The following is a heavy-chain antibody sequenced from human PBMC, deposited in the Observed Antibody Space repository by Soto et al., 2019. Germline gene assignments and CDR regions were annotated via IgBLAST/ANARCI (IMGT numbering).Heavy chain of an antibody. V-gene: IGHV3-11*01. J-gene: IGHJ6*02. CDR1: GFTSSDYY. D-gene: IGHD6-19*01. CDR3: AREPGYSSGWYRVYYYYGMDV. CDR2: ISSSGSTI. Sequence: PVGSLRLSCAASGFTSSDYYMSWIRQAPGKGLEWVSYISSSGSTIYYADSVKGRFTISRDNAKNSLYLQMNSLRAEDTAVYYCAREPGYSSGWYRVYYYYGMDVWGQGTTVTVSS.